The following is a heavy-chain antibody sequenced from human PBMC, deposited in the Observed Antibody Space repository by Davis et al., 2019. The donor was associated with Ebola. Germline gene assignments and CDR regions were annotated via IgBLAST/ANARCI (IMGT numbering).Heavy chain of an antibody. CDR3: ARDGYYGSGELYYYYGMDV. J-gene: IGHJ6*02. CDR1: GFTFSSYA. CDR2: ISYDGSNK. D-gene: IGHD3-10*01. V-gene: IGHV3-30-3*01. Sequence: GESLKISCAASGFTFSSYAMHWVRQAPGKGLEWVAVISYDGSNKYYADSVKGRFTISRDNSKNTLYLQMNSLRAEDTAVYYCARDGYYGSGELYYYYGMDVWGQGTTVTVSS.